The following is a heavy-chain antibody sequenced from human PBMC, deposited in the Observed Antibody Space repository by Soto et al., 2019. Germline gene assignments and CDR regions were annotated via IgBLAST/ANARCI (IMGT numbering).Heavy chain of an antibody. J-gene: IGHJ5*02. CDR3: ARDQRYSGFGPKNPFDP. Sequence: QVQLVQSGAEVKKPGSSVKVSCKASGGTFSSYTISWVRQAPGQGLEWMGRIIPILGIANYAQKFQGRVTITADKSTSTAYMELSSLRSEDTAVYYCARDQRYSGFGPKNPFDPWGQGTLVTVSS. CDR1: GGTFSSYT. CDR2: IIPILGIA. D-gene: IGHD1-26*01. V-gene: IGHV1-69*08.